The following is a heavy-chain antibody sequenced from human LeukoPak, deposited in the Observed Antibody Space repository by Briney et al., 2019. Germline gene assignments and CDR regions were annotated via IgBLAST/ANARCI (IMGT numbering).Heavy chain of an antibody. CDR2: IYTSGST. CDR1: GGSISSGRYF. J-gene: IGHJ6*03. CDR3: ARDLHDSSGYYSRYYYYYYMDV. D-gene: IGHD3-22*01. V-gene: IGHV4-61*02. Sequence: PSETLSLTCTVSGGSISSGRYFWSWTRQPAGKGLEGIGRIYTSGSTSYNPSPKSRVTISVDTSKSQFSLKLRSVTAADTAVYYCARDLHDSSGYYSRYYYYYYMDVWGKGTTVTISS.